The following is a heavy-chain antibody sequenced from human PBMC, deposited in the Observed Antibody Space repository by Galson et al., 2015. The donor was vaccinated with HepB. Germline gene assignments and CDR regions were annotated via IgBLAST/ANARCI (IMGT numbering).Heavy chain of an antibody. J-gene: IGHJ3*02. CDR2: IIPIFGTA. CDR1: GGTFSSYA. D-gene: IGHD6-19*01. V-gene: IGHV1-69*06. CDR3: ARATAVAGTDAFDI. Sequence: SVKVSCKASGGTFSSYAISWVRQAPGQGLEWMGGIIPIFGTANYAQKFQGRVTITADKSTSTAYMELSSLRSEDTAVYYCARATAVAGTDAFDIWGQGTMVTVSS.